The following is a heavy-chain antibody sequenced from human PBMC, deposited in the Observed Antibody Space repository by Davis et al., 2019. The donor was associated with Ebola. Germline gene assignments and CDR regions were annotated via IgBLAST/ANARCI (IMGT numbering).Heavy chain of an antibody. J-gene: IGHJ5*02. CDR1: GYTFTGSY. D-gene: IGHD2-2*02. CDR3: ARDRPAAIRSVNWFDP. CDR2: TNPNSGGT. Sequence: ASVKVSCKASGYTFTGSYMHWVRQAPGQGLEWMGWTNPNSGGTNYAQKFQGRVTMTRDTSISTAYMELSRLRSDDTAVYYCARDRPAAIRSVNWFDPWGQGTLVTVSS. V-gene: IGHV1-2*02.